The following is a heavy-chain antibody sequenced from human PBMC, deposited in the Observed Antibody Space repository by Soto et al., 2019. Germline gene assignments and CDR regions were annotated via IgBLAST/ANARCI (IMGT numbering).Heavy chain of an antibody. D-gene: IGHD6-19*01. J-gene: IGHJ4*02. CDR1: GASISDNNW. Sequence: QVQLQESGPGLVKPSGTLSLTCAVSGASISDNNWWSWVRQPLGEGLEWIGEAVHRGTPDHTPSLRSRATISMDKSKNQISLTLSSVTAAGAAVYYCARHIGVTGTRGFDYWGQGTLVTVSS. CDR2: AVHRGTP. V-gene: IGHV4-4*02. CDR3: ARHIGVTGTRGFDY.